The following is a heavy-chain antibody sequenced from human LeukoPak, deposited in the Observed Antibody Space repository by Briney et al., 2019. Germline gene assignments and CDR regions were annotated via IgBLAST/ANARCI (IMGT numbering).Heavy chain of an antibody. CDR2: IRYDASNK. V-gene: IGHV3-30*02. CDR3: ATDVHPGNNWFDP. J-gene: IGHJ5*02. Sequence: GGSLRLSCAASGFTFSGFGMHWVRQAPGKGPEWVAFIRYDASNKYYADSVKGRFTISRDNSKNTLYLQMNSLRAEDTAVYYCATDVHPGNNWFDPWGQGTLVTVSS. CDR1: GFTFSGFG. D-gene: IGHD1-1*01.